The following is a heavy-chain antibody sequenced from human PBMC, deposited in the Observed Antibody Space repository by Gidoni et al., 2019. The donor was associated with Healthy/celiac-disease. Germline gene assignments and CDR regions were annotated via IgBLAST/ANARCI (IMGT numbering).Heavy chain of an antibody. Sequence: QVQLQESGPGLVMPSETLSLTCTVSGGSISSYYWSWIRQPPGKGLEWIGYIYYSGSTNYNPSLKSRVTISVDTSKNQFSLKLSSVTAADTAVYYCARDKRDYGGNGGPFDIWGQGTMVTVSS. J-gene: IGHJ3*02. D-gene: IGHD4-17*01. CDR2: IYYSGST. V-gene: IGHV4-59*01. CDR1: GGSISSYY. CDR3: ARDKRDYGGNGGPFDI.